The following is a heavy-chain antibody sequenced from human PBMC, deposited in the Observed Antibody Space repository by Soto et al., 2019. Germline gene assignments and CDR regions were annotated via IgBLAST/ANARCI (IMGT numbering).Heavy chain of an antibody. J-gene: IGHJ6*02. V-gene: IGHV1-46*01. Sequence: ASVKVSCKASRYTLTNFYIHWLRQAPGQGLEWMGIINPSGGSTTYPQKFQGRVTMTRDTSTSTVHMELITLRSEDTAVYYCERSQVGRPLDVWGPGTTVTVSS. CDR2: INPSGGST. CDR3: ERSQVGRPLDV. D-gene: IGHD1-26*01. CDR1: RYTLTNFY.